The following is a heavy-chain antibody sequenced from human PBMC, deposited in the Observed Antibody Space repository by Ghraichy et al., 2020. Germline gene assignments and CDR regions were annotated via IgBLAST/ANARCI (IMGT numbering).Heavy chain of an antibody. CDR2: ISGSGGST. V-gene: IGHV3-23*01. CDR3: AKDPESTDYILYDY. CDR1: GFTFSSYA. Sequence: GGSLRLSCAASGFTFSSYAMSWVRQAPGKGLEWVSAISGSGGSTYYADSVKGRFTISRDNSKNTLYLQMNSLRAEDTAVYYCAKDPESTDYILYDYWGQGTLVTVSS. D-gene: IGHD2/OR15-2a*01. J-gene: IGHJ4*02.